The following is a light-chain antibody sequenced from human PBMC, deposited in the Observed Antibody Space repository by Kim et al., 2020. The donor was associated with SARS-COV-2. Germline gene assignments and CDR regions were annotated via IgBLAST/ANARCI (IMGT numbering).Light chain of an antibody. V-gene: IGLV10-54*01. Sequence: QAGLTQPPSVSTGLRQTAILTCTGNSNNVGNQGAAWLQQHQGHPPKLLFYRDNNRPSGISERLSASRSGNTASLTITGLQPEDEADYYCSVWDSSLSAQVFGGGTQLTVL. J-gene: IGLJ3*02. CDR1: SNNVGNQG. CDR2: RDN. CDR3: SVWDSSLSAQV.